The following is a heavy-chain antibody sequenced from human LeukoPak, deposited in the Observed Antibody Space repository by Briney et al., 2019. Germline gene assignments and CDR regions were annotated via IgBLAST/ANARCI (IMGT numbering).Heavy chain of an antibody. V-gene: IGHV3-23*01. CDR3: AKDPDRFLVEPSRGFDY. J-gene: IGHJ4*02. Sequence: GVSLRLFCAASGYTFSKHAMSWVRQAPGRGREWVSSISGGGGNTYYGDSVKGRFTISRDNFKHKEFLQMNSLRAEDTAVYYCAKDPDRFLVEPSRGFDYWGQGTLVTVSS. CDR1: GYTFSKHA. D-gene: IGHD2-2*01. CDR2: ISGGGGNT.